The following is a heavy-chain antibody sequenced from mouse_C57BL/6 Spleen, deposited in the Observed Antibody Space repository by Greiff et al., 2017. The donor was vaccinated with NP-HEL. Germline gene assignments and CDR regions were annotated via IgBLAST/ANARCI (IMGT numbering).Heavy chain of an antibody. V-gene: IGHV1-66*01. CDR1: GYSFTSSY. J-gene: IGHJ4*01. Sequence: QVQLQQSGPELVKPGASVKISCTASGYSFTSSYIHWVKQRPGQGLEWIGWIYPGSGNTKYNEKFKGKATLTADTSSSTAYMQLSSLTSEDSAVYYCATDEYDGGYAMDYWGQGTSVTVSS. D-gene: IGHD2-4*01. CDR3: ATDEYDGGYAMDY. CDR2: IYPGSGNT.